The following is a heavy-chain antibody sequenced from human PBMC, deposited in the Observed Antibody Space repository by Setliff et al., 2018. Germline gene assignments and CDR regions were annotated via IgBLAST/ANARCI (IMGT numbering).Heavy chain of an antibody. CDR3: ARHYGGGYKHFDY. J-gene: IGHJ4*02. CDR2: IYYSGSS. Sequence: PSETLSLTCTVSGGSISSPSYFWGWVRQPPGKEMEWIATIYYSGSSYYNPSLKSRLTMSVDTSKNLFSLKLSSVTTADTAVYYCARHYGGGYKHFDYWGQGTLVTVSS. D-gene: IGHD5-12*01. CDR1: GGSISSPSYF. V-gene: IGHV4-39*01.